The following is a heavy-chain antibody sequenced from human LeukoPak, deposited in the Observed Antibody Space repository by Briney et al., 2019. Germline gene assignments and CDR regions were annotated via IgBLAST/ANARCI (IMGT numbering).Heavy chain of an antibody. V-gene: IGHV3-64*02. J-gene: IGHJ6*03. Sequence: SGGSLRLSFAGSGFTFSNYSFHWIRQAPGKGLQYVSVISGDGARSFYAESVKGRFTISRDISKNTLYLQMNSLRVEDTAVYYCAREDYMDVWGKGTTVIVTS. CDR3: AREDYMDV. CDR1: GFTFSNYS. CDR2: ISGDGARS.